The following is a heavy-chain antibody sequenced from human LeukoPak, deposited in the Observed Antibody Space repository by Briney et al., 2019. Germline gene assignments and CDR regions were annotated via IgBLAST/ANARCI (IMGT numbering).Heavy chain of an antibody. CDR3: ARDKRVAAAGHWFDP. V-gene: IGHV3-23*01. Sequence: GGSLRLSCAASGFTFSSYAMSWVRQAPGKGLEWVSTISGSGGSTYHADSVKGRFTISRDNSKNTLYLQMNSLRAEDTAVYYCARDKRVAAAGHWFDPWGQGTLVTVSS. J-gene: IGHJ5*02. CDR2: ISGSGGST. D-gene: IGHD6-13*01. CDR1: GFTFSSYA.